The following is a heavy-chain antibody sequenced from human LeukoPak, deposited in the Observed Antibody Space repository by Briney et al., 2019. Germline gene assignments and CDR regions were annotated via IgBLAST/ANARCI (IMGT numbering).Heavy chain of an antibody. J-gene: IGHJ4*02. D-gene: IGHD6-19*01. CDR3: ARVLGSNGCSDY. V-gene: IGHV4-59*01. Sequence: SETLSLTCTVSGGSISGYYWSWIRQPPGKGLEWIGYIYYTGSTNYKSSLKSRVTISVDMSKNQFSLKLSSVTAADTAVYYCARVLGSNGCSDYWGQGALVTVSS. CDR2: IYYTGST. CDR1: GGSISGYY.